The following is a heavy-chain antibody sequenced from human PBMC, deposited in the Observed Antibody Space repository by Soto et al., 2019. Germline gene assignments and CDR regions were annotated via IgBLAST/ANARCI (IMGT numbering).Heavy chain of an antibody. CDR3: ARDMVVAYCGGDCYSVDY. CDR2: ISAYNGNT. D-gene: IGHD2-21*02. V-gene: IGHV1-18*04. Sequence: ASVKVSCKASGYTFTSYGISWVRQAPGQGLEWMGWISAYNGNTNYAQKLQGRVTMTTDTSTSTAYMELRSLRSDDTAVYYCARDMVVAYCGGDCYSVDYWGQGTLVTVSS. CDR1: GYTFTSYG. J-gene: IGHJ4*02.